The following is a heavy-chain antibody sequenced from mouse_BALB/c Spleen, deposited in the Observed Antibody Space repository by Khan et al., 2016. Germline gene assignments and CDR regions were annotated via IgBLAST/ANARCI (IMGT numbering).Heavy chain of an antibody. CDR1: GFTFNVYY. D-gene: IGHD2-1*01. J-gene: IGHJ4*01. V-gene: IGHV5-4*02. Sequence: EVELVESGGGLVKPGGSLRLSCAASGFTFNVYYMYWVRQTPEKRLEWVATISDGGTYTYYPDSVKGRFTISRDNAKNILYLQMSSLKSDDTAVYCGARDRYGNDYYAMDYWGQGTSVTVSS. CDR3: ARDRYGNDYYAMDY. CDR2: ISDGGTYT.